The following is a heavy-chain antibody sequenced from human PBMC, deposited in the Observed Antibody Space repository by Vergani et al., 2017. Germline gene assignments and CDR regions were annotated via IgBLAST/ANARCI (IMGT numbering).Heavy chain of an antibody. CDR2: ISPGGSAT. V-gene: IGHV3-7*03. Sequence: EVQLVESGGGLVQPGGSLRLSCAASGFSSSRFWMSWVRQAPEKGLEWVAQISPGGSATSYVDSVKGRFTISRDNTKNTVYLQMNSLKAEDRATYYCAREERSNTSPFVGDWGQGTLVTV. J-gene: IGHJ4*02. CDR1: GFSSSRFW. D-gene: IGHD2/OR15-2a*01. CDR3: AREERSNTSPFVGD.